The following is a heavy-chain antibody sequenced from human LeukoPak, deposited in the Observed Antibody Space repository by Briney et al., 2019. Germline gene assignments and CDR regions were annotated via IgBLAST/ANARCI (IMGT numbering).Heavy chain of an antibody. Sequence: SETLSLTCTVSGGSISSSIYYWGWIRQPPGKGLEWIGSIYYSGSTYYNPSLKSRVTISVDTSKNQFSLKLSSVTAADTAVYYCASRDYYDSSGYHDYWGQGTLVTVSS. CDR1: GGSISSSIYY. D-gene: IGHD3-22*01. V-gene: IGHV4-39*01. CDR3: ASRDYYDSSGYHDY. CDR2: IYYSGST. J-gene: IGHJ4*02.